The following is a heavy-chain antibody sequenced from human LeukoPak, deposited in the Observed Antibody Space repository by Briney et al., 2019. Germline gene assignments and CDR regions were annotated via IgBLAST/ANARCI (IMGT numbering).Heavy chain of an antibody. CDR3: ARDATNSSSWYYYYYYYYMDV. CDR1: GFTFSSYS. J-gene: IGHJ6*03. CDR2: ISSSSSYI. V-gene: IGHV3-21*01. Sequence: PGGSLRLSCAASGFTFSSYSMNWVRQAPGKGLEWVSSISSSSSYIYYADSVKGRFTISRDNAKNSLYLQMNSLRAEDTAVYYCARDATNSSSWYYYYYYYYMDVWGKGTTVTVSS. D-gene: IGHD6-13*01.